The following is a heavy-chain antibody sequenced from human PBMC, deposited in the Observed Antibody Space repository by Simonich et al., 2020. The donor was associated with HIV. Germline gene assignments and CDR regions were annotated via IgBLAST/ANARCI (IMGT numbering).Heavy chain of an antibody. CDR3: AKDRYYNFWSGYYDY. J-gene: IGHJ4*02. D-gene: IGHD3-3*01. V-gene: IGHV3-23*01. Sequence: EVQLLESGGGLVQPGGSLRLSCAASGFTFSSYAMSGVRQAPGKGLERVSAIRGSGGSTYYADSVKGRFTISRDNSKNTLYLQMNSLRAEDTAVYYCAKDRYYNFWSGYYDYWGQGTLVTVSS. CDR2: IRGSGGST. CDR1: GFTFSSYA.